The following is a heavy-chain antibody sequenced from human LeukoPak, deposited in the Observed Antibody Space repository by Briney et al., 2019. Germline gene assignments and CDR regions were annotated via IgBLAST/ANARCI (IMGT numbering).Heavy chain of an antibody. D-gene: IGHD6-19*01. J-gene: IGHJ5*02. CDR3: IAVAGQGTWFDP. CDR2: ISSSSSYI. V-gene: IGHV3-21*01. CDR1: GFTFSSYS. Sequence: PGGSLRLSCAASGFTFSSYSMNWVRQAPGKGLEWVSSISSSSSYIYYADSVEGRFTISRDNAKNSLYLQMNSLRAEDTAVYYCIAVAGQGTWFDPWGQGTLVTVSS.